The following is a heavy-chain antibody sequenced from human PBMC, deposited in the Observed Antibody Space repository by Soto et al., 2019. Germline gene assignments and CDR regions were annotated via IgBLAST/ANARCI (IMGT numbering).Heavy chain of an antibody. D-gene: IGHD2-15*01. J-gene: IGHJ6*03. V-gene: IGHV4-34*01. CDR2: INHSGST. CDR1: GGSFSGYY. Sequence: SETLSLTCAVYGGSFSGYYWSWIRQPPGKGLEWIGEINHSGSTNYNPSLKSRVTISVDTSKNQFSLKLSSVTAADTAVYYCARGLRFSGGSCYSGEYYYMDVWGKGTTVTVSS. CDR3: ARGLRFSGGSCYSGEYYYMDV.